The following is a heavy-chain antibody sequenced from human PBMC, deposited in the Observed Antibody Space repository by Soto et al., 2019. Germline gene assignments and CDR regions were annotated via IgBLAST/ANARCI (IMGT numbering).Heavy chain of an antibody. CDR1: GFSISSYY. V-gene: IGHV4-59*01. Sequence: PXETLSLTCTVAGFSISSYYWSWIRQPPGKGLEWIGYIYYSGSTNYNPSLKSRVTISVDTSKNQFSLKLSSVTAADTAVYYCAKDYGDYVGAFDIWGQGTMVTVSS. J-gene: IGHJ3*02. CDR3: AKDYGDYVGAFDI. D-gene: IGHD4-17*01. CDR2: IYYSGST.